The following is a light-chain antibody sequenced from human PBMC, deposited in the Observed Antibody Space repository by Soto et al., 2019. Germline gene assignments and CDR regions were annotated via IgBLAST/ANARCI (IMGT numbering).Light chain of an antibody. CDR3: QQYTYSPWT. Sequence: EVVLTQSPGTLSLSPGERATLSCRASQSVSSGYLGWYQQKPGQAPRLLIYGASSRATGIPDRFSGSGSGTDFTLTISRLEPEDFAVYFWQQYTYSPWTFGQGTKVEIK. J-gene: IGKJ1*01. CDR1: QSVSSGY. V-gene: IGKV3-20*01. CDR2: GAS.